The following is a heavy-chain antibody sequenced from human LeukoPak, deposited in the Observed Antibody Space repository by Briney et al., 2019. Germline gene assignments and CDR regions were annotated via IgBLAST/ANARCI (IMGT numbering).Heavy chain of an antibody. CDR1: GFTISSYE. CDR2: ISSSGSTK. J-gene: IGHJ3*02. V-gene: IGHV3-48*03. CDR3: ARDMAEYYRGAFDM. D-gene: IGHD1-14*01. Sequence: GGSLRLSCAASGFTISSYEMNWVRQAPGKGLEWVSYISSSGSTKYYADSVKGRFTISRDNAKNSLYLQMNSLRAEDTAVYYCARDMAEYYRGAFDMWGEGTMVTVSS.